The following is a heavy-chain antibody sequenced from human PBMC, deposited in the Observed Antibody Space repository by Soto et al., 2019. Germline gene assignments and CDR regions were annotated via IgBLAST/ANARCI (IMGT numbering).Heavy chain of an antibody. D-gene: IGHD3-9*01. J-gene: IGHJ4*02. V-gene: IGHV3-74*01. Sequence: PGGSLRLSCAVSGFTFSSYWMHWVRRAPGKGLVWVSRINSSGSSTNYADSVKGRFTISRDKAKNTLYLQMNSLRAEDAAVYYCARDLGYYDILTGYYSKYYLASWGQGPLVTAS. CDR2: INSSGSST. CDR3: ARDLGYYDILTGYYSKYYLAS. CDR1: GFTFSSYW.